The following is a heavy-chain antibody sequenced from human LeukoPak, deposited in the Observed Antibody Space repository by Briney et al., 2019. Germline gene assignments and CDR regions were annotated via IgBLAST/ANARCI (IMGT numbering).Heavy chain of an antibody. J-gene: IGHJ4*02. D-gene: IGHD2-2*02. V-gene: IGHV3-11*04. CDR2: ISRTGSPI. CDR1: RVTFSDYY. CDR3: ARDQRLQAIIASAGLDY. Sequence: GGSLRPSCAVSRVTFSDYYMAWIRQAPGKGLEWVSYISRTGSPIYHADSVKGRFTISRDNAKNSLYLQMNSLRAEDTAVYYCARDQRLQAIIASAGLDYWGRGTLVTVSS.